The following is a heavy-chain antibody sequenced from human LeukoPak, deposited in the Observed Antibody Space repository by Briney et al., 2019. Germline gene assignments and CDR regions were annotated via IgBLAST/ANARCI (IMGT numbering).Heavy chain of an antibody. Sequence: SETLSLTCTVSGGSISSGSYYWSWIRQPAGKGLEWIGRIYTSGSTNYNPSLKSRVTISVDTSKNQISLKLSSVTAADTAVYYCARRGTRLRLYYYYMDVWGKGTTVTISS. V-gene: IGHV4-61*02. CDR1: GGSISSGSYY. CDR3: ARRGTRLRLYYYYMDV. CDR2: IYTSGST. D-gene: IGHD3-16*01. J-gene: IGHJ6*03.